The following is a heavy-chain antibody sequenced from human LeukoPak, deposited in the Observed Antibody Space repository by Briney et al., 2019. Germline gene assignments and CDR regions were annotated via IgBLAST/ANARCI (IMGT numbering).Heavy chain of an antibody. D-gene: IGHD1-26*01. CDR1: GGSISSHY. CDR3: ARGNEISGSYYYYMDV. Sequence: SETLSLTCTVSGGSISSHYWRWIRQPPGKGLEWIGSIYYSGSTNYNPSLKSRVTISVDTSKNQFSLKLSSVTAADTAVYYCARGNEISGSYYYYMDVWGKGTTVTVSS. V-gene: IGHV4-59*11. J-gene: IGHJ6*03. CDR2: IYYSGST.